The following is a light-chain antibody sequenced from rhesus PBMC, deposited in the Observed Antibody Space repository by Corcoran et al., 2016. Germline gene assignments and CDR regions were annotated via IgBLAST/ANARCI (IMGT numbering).Light chain of an antibody. CDR3: QRFGSAPFT. V-gene: IGKV1-37*01. CDR2: YAS. J-gene: IGKJ3*01. CDR1: QGISSY. Sequence: DIQMTQSPSSLSASVGDTVTLTCRASQGISSYLAWYQQKPGNAPKPLIYYASKLDSGVPSRFSGSGSGTAFTLSISSLQPEDFATYFCQRFGSAPFTFGPWTKLDIK.